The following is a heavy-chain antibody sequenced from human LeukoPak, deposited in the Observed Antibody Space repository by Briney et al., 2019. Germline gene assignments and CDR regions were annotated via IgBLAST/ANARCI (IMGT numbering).Heavy chain of an antibody. D-gene: IGHD3-10*01. CDR3: ARQKWITMVRGVINWFDP. CDR1: GGSISSSSYY. Sequence: NPSETLSLTCTVSGGSISSSSYYWAWIRQPPGKGLEGIGSINDSGNTYYNPSLKSRVTISVDTSKSQFFLKLRSVIAADTAVYYCARQKWITMVRGVINWFDPWGQGTLVTVSS. CDR2: INDSGNT. J-gene: IGHJ5*02. V-gene: IGHV4-39*01.